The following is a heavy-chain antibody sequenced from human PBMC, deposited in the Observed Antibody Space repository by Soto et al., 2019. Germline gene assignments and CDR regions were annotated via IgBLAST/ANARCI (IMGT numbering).Heavy chain of an antibody. D-gene: IGHD6-13*01. Sequence: GWSLRLSCAASGFTFSSYAMSWVRQAPGKGLEWVSAISGSGGSTYYADSVKGRFTISRDNSKNTLYLQMNSLRAEDTAVYYCAKAGLYTSSWLAFDYWGQGTMVTVYS. V-gene: IGHV3-23*01. CDR3: AKAGLYTSSWLAFDY. CDR1: GFTFSSYA. CDR2: ISGSGGST. J-gene: IGHJ4*02.